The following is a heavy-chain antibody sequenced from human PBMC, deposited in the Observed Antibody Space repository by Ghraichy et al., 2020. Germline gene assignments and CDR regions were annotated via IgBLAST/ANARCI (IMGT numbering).Heavy chain of an antibody. CDR2: IYYSGST. D-gene: IGHD6-13*01. CDR3: ARGGYSTSWPDY. J-gene: IGHJ4*02. CDR1: GGSISSYY. V-gene: IGHV4-59*01. Sequence: ESLNISCTVSGGSISSYYWSWIRQPPGKGLEWIGYIYYSGSTNYNPSLKSRVTMSVDTSKNQFSLKLSSVTAADTAVYYCARGGYSTSWPDYWGQGTLVTVSS.